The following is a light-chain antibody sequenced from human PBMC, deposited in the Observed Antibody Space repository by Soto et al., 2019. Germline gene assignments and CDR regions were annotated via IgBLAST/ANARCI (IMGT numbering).Light chain of an antibody. J-gene: IGKJ2*01. CDR1: QSISSW. CDR3: QQYNSYSPYT. V-gene: IGKV1-5*03. Sequence: DIQMTQSTSTLSASVGDRVTITCRASQSISSWLAWYQQKPGKAPKLLIYKASSLESGVPSRFSGSGSGTEFTLTISSLQPDAFATYYCQQYNSYSPYTFGQGTKLEIK. CDR2: KAS.